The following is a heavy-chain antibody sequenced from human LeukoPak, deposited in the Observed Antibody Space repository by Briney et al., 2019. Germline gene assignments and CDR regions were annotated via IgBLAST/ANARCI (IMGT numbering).Heavy chain of an antibody. CDR2: IKDDGREK. CDR1: GFTFSSFW. CDR3: ARDRIPQLPTPYYFDY. V-gene: IGHV3-7*01. D-gene: IGHD2-2*01. Sequence: PGGSLRLSCEVSGFTFSSFWMSWVRQAPGKGLEWVANIKDDGREKYYVDSVKGRFTISRDNAKNSLYLQMNSLRAEDTAVYYCARDRIPQLPTPYYFDYWGQGTLVTVSS. J-gene: IGHJ4*02.